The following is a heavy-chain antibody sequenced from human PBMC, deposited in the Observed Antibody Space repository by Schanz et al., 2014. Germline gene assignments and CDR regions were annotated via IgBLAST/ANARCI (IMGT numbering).Heavy chain of an antibody. J-gene: IGHJ4*02. V-gene: IGHV1-2*02. CDR1: GDTFRSYT. D-gene: IGHD3-22*01. CDR2: INPNSGGT. Sequence: QVQLVQSGAEVKKPGSSVKVSCTASGDTFRSYTINWVRHAPGQGLEWMGRINPNSGGTNYAQNFQGRVTMTSDTSISTAYMELSRLRSDDTAVYYCARDRAYYYESSGDVGYWGQGTLVTVSS. CDR3: ARDRAYYYESSGDVGY.